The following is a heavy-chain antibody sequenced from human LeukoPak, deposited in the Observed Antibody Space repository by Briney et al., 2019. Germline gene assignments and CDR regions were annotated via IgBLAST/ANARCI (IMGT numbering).Heavy chain of an antibody. V-gene: IGHV3-48*04. J-gene: IGHJ4*02. CDR3: ARGSQWDLLGSCDY. D-gene: IGHD1-26*01. CDR1: GFTFTSYT. Sequence: GGSLRLSCVASGFTFTSYTMNWVRQAPGKGLEWVSYISSSGSAKYYADSVKGRFTISRDDAKNSLYLQMNSLRAEDTAVYYCARGSQWDLLGSCDYWGQGTLVTVSS. CDR2: ISSSGSAK.